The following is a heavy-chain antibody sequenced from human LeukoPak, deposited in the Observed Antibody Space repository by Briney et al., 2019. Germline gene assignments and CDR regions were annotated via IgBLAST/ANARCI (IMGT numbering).Heavy chain of an antibody. Sequence: GGSLRLSCAASGFTFSNAWMSWVRQAPGRGPEWVANTKQDGNEKYYVDSVKGRFTISRDNAKNSLYLRMNSLRAEDTAVYFCARGGSRGSFGYWGQGTLVTVSS. CDR1: GFTFSNAW. V-gene: IGHV3-7*04. J-gene: IGHJ4*02. CDR2: TKQDGNEK. D-gene: IGHD1-26*01. CDR3: ARGGSRGSFGY.